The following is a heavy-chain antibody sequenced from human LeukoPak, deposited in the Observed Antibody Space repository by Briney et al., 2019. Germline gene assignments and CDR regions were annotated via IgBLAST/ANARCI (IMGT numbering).Heavy chain of an antibody. D-gene: IGHD1-26*01. CDR2: IRYDGTNT. V-gene: IGHV3-30*02. J-gene: IGHJ3*02. CDR1: GFSFSDYD. CDR3: AKSAMGGTISSAFDI. Sequence: HPGGSLRLSCAASGFSFSDYDMHWVRQAPGKGLEWVTFIRYDGTNTYADSVKGRFTISRDNSKNTLYLQMNSLRDEDTAVYYCAKSAMGGTISSAFDIWGQGTMVTVSS.